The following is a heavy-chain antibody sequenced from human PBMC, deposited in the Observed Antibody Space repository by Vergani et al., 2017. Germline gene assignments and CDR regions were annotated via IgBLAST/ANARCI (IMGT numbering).Heavy chain of an antibody. D-gene: IGHD2-2*01. Sequence: EVQLVQSGAEVNKPGESLKISCKGSGYSFTSYWIGWVRQMPGKGLEWMGIIYPGDSDTRYSPSFQGQVTISADKSISTAYLQWSSLKASDTAMYYCARIYCSSTSCYNFFDYWGQGTMVTVSS. J-gene: IGHJ4*02. CDR1: GYSFTSYW. CDR2: IYPGDSDT. V-gene: IGHV5-51*03. CDR3: ARIYCSSTSCYNFFDY.